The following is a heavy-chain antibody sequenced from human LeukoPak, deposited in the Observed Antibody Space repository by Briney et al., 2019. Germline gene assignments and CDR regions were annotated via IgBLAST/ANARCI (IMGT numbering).Heavy chain of an antibody. J-gene: IGHJ4*02. CDR1: GGSISSSY. V-gene: IGHV4-59*08. CDR3: ATWGIAVAGTFDY. Sequence: SETLSLTCTVSGGSISSSYWSWIQQPPGKGLEGIGYIYYSGSTNYNPSFKSRVAISVDTSKNQFSLKLSSVTAADTAVYYCATWGIAVAGTFDYWGQGTLVTVST. CDR2: IYYSGST. D-gene: IGHD6-19*01.